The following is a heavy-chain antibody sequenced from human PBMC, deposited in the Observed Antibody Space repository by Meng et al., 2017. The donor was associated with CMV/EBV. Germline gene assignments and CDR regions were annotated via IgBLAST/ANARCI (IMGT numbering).Heavy chain of an antibody. D-gene: IGHD6-19*01. CDR3: ARDIRRQWLVRGDYFDY. V-gene: IGHV3-7*01. CDR1: GFTFSSYW. Sequence: GESLKISCAASGFTFSSYWMSWVRQAPGKGLEWVANIKQDGSEKYYVDSVKGRFTISRDNAKNSLYLQMNSLRAEGTAVYYCARDIRRQWLVRGDYFDYWGQGTLVTVSS. J-gene: IGHJ4*02. CDR2: IKQDGSEK.